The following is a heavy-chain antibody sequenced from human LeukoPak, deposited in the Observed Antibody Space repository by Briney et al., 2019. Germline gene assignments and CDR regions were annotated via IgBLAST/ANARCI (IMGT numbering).Heavy chain of an antibody. CDR2: IYYSGST. J-gene: IGHJ4*02. Sequence: PSETLXLTCTVSGGSISSYYWSWIRQPPGKGLEWIGYIYYSGSTNYNPSLKSRVTISVDTSKNQFSLKLSSVTAADTAVYYCARDKYYDSSGYHETYFDYWGRGTLVTVSS. D-gene: IGHD3-22*01. CDR3: ARDKYYDSSGYHETYFDY. V-gene: IGHV4-59*01. CDR1: GGSISSYY.